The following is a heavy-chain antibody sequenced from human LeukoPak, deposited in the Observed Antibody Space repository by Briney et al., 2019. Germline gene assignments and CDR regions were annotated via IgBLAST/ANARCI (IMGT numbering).Heavy chain of an antibody. J-gene: IGHJ6*03. Sequence: GGSLRLSCAASAFTYSRYWMSWVRQAPGMGLEWVANIDQDGSEKYYVDSVKGRFTISRDNAKNSLCLQMNSLRAEDTAVYYCARMGSYYYHYMDVWGEGTTVTVSS. CDR1: AFTYSRYW. CDR3: ARMGSYYYHYMDV. CDR2: IDQDGSEK. V-gene: IGHV3-7*01. D-gene: IGHD3-16*01.